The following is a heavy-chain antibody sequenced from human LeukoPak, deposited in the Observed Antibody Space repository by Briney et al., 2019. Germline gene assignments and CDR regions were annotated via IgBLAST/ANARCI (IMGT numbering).Heavy chain of an antibody. CDR1: GYTFTSNG. CDR2: ISAYNGDT. Sequence: VKVFCKASGYTFTSNGSSWAQHAHEQGLEWMGWISAYNGDTNYAQKLQGRVTMTTDTSTSTAYMELRSLRSDDTAVYYCARVRYFDWLFTDNWFDPWGQGTLVTVSS. D-gene: IGHD3-9*01. CDR3: ARVRYFDWLFTDNWFDP. V-gene: IGHV1-18*01. J-gene: IGHJ5*02.